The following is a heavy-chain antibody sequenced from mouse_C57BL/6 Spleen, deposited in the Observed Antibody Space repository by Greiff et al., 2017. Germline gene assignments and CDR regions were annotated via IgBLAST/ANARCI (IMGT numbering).Heavy chain of an antibody. CDR2: IWSGGST. Sequence: VKLMESGPGLVQPSQSLSITCTVSGFSLTSYGVHWVRQSPGKGLEWLGVIWSGGSTDYNAAFISRLSISKDNSKSQVFFKMNSLQADDTAIYYCASLYYGYDERFAYWGQGTLVTVSA. D-gene: IGHD2-2*01. CDR3: ASLYYGYDERFAY. CDR1: GFSLTSYG. V-gene: IGHV2-2*01. J-gene: IGHJ3*01.